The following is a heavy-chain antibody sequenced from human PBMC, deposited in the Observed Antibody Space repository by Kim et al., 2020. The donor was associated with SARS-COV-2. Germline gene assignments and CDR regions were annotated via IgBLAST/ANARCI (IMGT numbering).Heavy chain of an antibody. J-gene: IGHJ4*02. D-gene: IGHD6-19*01. V-gene: IGHV4-31*02. Sequence: TYYNPSLRGRVSISVDTSKNQFSLRLTSVTAADTAVYYCARDPSGSGWYRWGQGTLVTVSS. CDR3: ARDPSGSGWYR. CDR2: T.